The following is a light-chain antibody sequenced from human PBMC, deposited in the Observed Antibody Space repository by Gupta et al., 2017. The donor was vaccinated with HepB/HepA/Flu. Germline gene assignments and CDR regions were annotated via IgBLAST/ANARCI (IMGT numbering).Light chain of an antibody. Sequence: DIHMNPSPSILSASVGETVTITCRASQNRNNWLAWYQQKPGKAPKFLIYKASSLESGVTSRFSGSGSGTEFTLTISSRQPDDFATYYCQQYKSYSLLMFGQGTKVEIK. V-gene: IGKV1-5*03. CDR2: KAS. CDR3: QQYKSYSLLM. J-gene: IGKJ1*01. CDR1: QNRNNW.